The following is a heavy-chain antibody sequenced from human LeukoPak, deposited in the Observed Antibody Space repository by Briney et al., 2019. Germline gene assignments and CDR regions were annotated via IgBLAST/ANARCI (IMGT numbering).Heavy chain of an antibody. Sequence: SETLSLTCAVYGGSFSGYYWSWIRQPPGKGLEWIGEINHSGSTNHNPSLKSRVTISVDTSKNQFSLKLSSVTAADTAVYYCARGRRSSGWYGYWGQGTLVTVSS. V-gene: IGHV4-34*01. J-gene: IGHJ4*02. CDR3: ARGRRSSGWYGY. CDR2: INHSGST. D-gene: IGHD6-19*01. CDR1: GGSFSGYY.